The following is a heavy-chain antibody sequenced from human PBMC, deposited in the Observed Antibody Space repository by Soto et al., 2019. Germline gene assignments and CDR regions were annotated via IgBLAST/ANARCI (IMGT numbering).Heavy chain of an antibody. J-gene: IGHJ4*02. V-gene: IGHV4-59*01. CDR3: ARAPPYDFWSGYYNGAYYFDY. D-gene: IGHD3-3*01. CDR1: GGSISSYY. CDR2: IYYSGST. Sequence: QVQLQESGPGLVKPSETLSLTCTVSGGSISSYYWSWIRQPPGKGLEWIGYIYYSGSTNYNPSLKSRVTISGDTSKNQFSLKLSSVTAADTAVYYCARAPPYDFWSGYYNGAYYFDYWGQGTLVTVSS.